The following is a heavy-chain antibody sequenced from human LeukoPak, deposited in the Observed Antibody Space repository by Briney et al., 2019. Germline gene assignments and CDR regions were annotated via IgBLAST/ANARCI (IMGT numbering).Heavy chain of an antibody. D-gene: IGHD6-13*01. V-gene: IGHV3-30*03. Sequence: GGSLRLSCAASGFTVSSNYMTWVRQAPGKGLEWVAVISYDGSDKYYADSVKGRFTISRDNSKNTLYLQMNSLRAEDTAVYYCARGGPKLSSSWNWETYYYYYYGMDVWGQGTTVTVSS. J-gene: IGHJ6*02. CDR1: GFTVSSNY. CDR2: ISYDGSDK. CDR3: ARGGPKLSSSWNWETYYYYYYGMDV.